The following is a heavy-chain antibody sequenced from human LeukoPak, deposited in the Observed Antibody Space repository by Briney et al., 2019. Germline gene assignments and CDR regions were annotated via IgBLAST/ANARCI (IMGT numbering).Heavy chain of an antibody. CDR3: ARQYSSSWFGEPYYFDY. J-gene: IGHJ4*02. Sequence: PSETLSLTCTVSGYSISSGYYWGWIRQPPGKGLEWIGSIYHSGSTYYNPSLKSRVTISVDTSKNQFSLKLSSVTAADTAVYYCARQYSSSWFGEPYYFDYWGQGTLVTVSS. D-gene: IGHD6-13*01. V-gene: IGHV4-38-2*02. CDR1: GYSISSGYY. CDR2: IYHSGST.